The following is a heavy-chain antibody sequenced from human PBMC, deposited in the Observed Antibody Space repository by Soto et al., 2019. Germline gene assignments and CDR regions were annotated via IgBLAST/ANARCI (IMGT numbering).Heavy chain of an antibody. J-gene: IGHJ6*03. CDR1: GGSISSYY. CDR2: IYYSGST. D-gene: IGHD4-17*01. CDR3: ARARTEDYGYYGWRFGQGYYYSYHLDG. V-gene: IGHV4-59*01. Sequence: SETLSLTCTVSGGSISSYYWSWIRQPPGKGLEWIGYIYYSGSTNYNPSLKSRVTISVDTSKNQFSLKLSSVTAADTAVYYCARARTEDYGYYGWRFGQGYYYSYHLDGWGKGTTVTVSS.